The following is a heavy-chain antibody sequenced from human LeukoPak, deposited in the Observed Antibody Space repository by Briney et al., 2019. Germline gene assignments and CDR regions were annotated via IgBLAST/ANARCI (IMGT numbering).Heavy chain of an antibody. Sequence: SETLSLTCTVSGGSISSGGYYWSWIRQPPGKGLEWIGYIYHSGSTYYNPSLKSRVTISVDTSKNQFSLKLSSVTAADTAVYYCAATPTYGDYWPFDYWGQGTLVTVSS. CDR2: IYHSGST. CDR1: GGSISSGGYY. CDR3: AATPTYGDYWPFDY. V-gene: IGHV4-30-2*01. D-gene: IGHD4-17*01. J-gene: IGHJ4*02.